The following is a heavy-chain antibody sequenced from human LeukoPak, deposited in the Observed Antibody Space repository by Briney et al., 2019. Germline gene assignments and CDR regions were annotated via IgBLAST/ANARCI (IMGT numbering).Heavy chain of an antibody. CDR3: ARAAILHKYYYDSSGYGDAFDI. CDR2: INTNTGNP. D-gene: IGHD3-22*01. CDR1: GYTFTSYA. Sequence: ASVKVSCKASGYTFTSYAMNWVRQAPGQGLEWMGWINTNTGNPTYAQGFAGRFVFSLDTSVSTAYLQISSLKAEDTAVYYCARAAILHKYYYDSSGYGDAFDIWGQGTMVTVSS. J-gene: IGHJ3*02. V-gene: IGHV7-4-1*02.